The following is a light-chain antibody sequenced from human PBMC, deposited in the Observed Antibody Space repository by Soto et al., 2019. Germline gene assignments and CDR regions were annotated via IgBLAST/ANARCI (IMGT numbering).Light chain of an antibody. CDR3: SSYTSSSTWV. J-gene: IGLJ1*01. V-gene: IGLV2-14*03. CDR2: DVT. CDR1: NDDIGDYNY. Sequence: QSALTQPASVSGSPGQSITISCTGSNDDIGDYNYVSWYQQHPGKAPKLMIYDVTNRPSGVSNRFSGSKSGNTASLTISGLQAEDEADYYCSSYTSSSTWVFGTGTKVTVL.